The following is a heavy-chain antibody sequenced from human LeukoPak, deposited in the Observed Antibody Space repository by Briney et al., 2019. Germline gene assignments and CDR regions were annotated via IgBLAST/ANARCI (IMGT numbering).Heavy chain of an antibody. J-gene: IGHJ4*02. D-gene: IGHD3-22*01. CDR2: ISGGGGST. CDR3: ASLGGYDSSGYLFDY. V-gene: IGHV3-23*01. CDR1: GFTFSSYA. Sequence: PGGSLRLSCAASGFTFSSYAMSWVRQAPGKGLEWVSAISGGGGSTYYADSVKGRFTISRDNSKNTLYLQMNSLRAEDTAVYYCASLGGYDSSGYLFDYWGQGTLVTVSS.